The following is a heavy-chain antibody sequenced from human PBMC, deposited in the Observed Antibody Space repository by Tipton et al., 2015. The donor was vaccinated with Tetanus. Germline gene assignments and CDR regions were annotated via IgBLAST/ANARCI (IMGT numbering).Heavy chain of an antibody. Sequence: GLVKPSETLSLTCGVFGDYLSDYYWTWVRQPPGKGLEWIGEIHRGGSTNYNPSLKSRVSMSVDTAKNRFSLTLISVTAADMAVYYCARSISAGSVWPYEHWGQGTLVTVSS. D-gene: IGHD6-13*01. CDR2: IHRGGST. V-gene: IGHV4-34*01. J-gene: IGHJ4*02. CDR3: ARSISAGSVWPYEH. CDR1: GDYLSDYY.